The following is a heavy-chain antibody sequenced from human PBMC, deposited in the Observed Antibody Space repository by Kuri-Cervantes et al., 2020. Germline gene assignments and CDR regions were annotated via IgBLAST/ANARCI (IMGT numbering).Heavy chain of an antibody. J-gene: IGHJ4*02. CDR3: ARAGGRGYSGYEFDY. V-gene: IGHV3-48*01. CDR2: ISCSSSTI. D-gene: IGHD5-12*01. CDR1: GFTFSSYS. Sequence: GGSLRLSCAASGFTFSSYSMNWVRQAPGKGPEWVSYISCSSSTIYYADSVTGRFTISRDNAKNSLYLQMNSLRAEDTAVYYCARAGGRGYSGYEFDYWGQGTLVTVSS.